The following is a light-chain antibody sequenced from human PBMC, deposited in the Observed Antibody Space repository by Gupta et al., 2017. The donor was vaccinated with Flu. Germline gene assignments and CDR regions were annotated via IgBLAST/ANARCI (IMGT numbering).Light chain of an antibody. CDR1: TSDVGSIKS. Sequence: SITISCTGSTSDVGSIKSVSWYQQGPGKAPKVIIYGGTKRPSGVSNRFSGSTSGNTASLTISGLQIEDEADYHGLSYAGSGKYVFGTGTKVSVL. J-gene: IGLJ1*01. CDR2: GGT. CDR3: LSYAGSGKYV. V-gene: IGLV2-23*01.